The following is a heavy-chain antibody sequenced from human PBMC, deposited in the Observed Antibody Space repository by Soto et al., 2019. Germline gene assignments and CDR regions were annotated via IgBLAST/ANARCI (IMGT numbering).Heavy chain of an antibody. CDR3: ARGLIVVVTAIQPYFDY. CDR1: GGSFSGYY. V-gene: IGHV4-34*01. D-gene: IGHD2-21*02. Sequence: SETLSLTCAVYGGSFSGYYWSWIRQPPGKGLEWIGEINHSGSTNYNPSLKSRVTISVDTSKNQFSLKLSSVTAADTAVYYCARGLIVVVTAIQPYFDYWGQGTLVTVSS. CDR2: INHSGST. J-gene: IGHJ4*02.